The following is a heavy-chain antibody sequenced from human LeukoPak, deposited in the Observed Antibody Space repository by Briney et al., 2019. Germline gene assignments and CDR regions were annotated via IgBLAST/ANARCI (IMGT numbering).Heavy chain of an antibody. Sequence: PSETLSLTCTVSGGSISSYYWSWIRQPPGKGLEWIGYIYYSGSTNYNPSLKSRVTISVDTSKNQFSLKLSSVTAADTAMYYCARVSVVPAAMDYYYGMDVWGKGTTVTVSS. CDR1: GGSISSYY. CDR2: IYYSGST. V-gene: IGHV4-59*01. J-gene: IGHJ6*04. CDR3: ARVSVVPAAMDYYYGMDV. D-gene: IGHD2-2*01.